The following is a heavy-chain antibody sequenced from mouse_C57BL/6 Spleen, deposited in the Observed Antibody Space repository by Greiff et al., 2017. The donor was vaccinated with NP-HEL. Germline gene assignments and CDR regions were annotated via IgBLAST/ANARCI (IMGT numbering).Heavy chain of an antibody. CDR2: INPNNGGT. V-gene: IGHV1-18*01. D-gene: IGHD1-1*01. Sequence: VQLKESGPELVKPGASVKIPCKASGYTFTDYNMDWVKQSHGKSLEWIGDINPNNGGTIYNQKFKGKATLTVDKSSSTAYMELRSLTSEDTAVYYCARVQYGSEAMDYWGQGTSVTVSS. CDR3: ARVQYGSEAMDY. J-gene: IGHJ4*01. CDR1: GYTFTDYN.